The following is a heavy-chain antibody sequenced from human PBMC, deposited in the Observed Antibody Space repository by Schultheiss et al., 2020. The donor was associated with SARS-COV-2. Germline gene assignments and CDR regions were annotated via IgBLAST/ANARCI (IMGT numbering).Heavy chain of an antibody. J-gene: IGHJ6*02. V-gene: IGHV2-70*01. CDR3: ARLDAGTDYYYGMDV. D-gene: IGHD6-13*01. CDR2: IDWDDDK. CDR1: GFSLSTSGMC. Sequence: SGPTLVKPTQTLTLTCTFSGFSLSTSGMCVSWIRQPPGKALEWLALIDWDDDKYYSTSLKTRLTISKDTSKNQVVLTMTNMDPVDTATYYCARLDAGTDYYYGMDVWGQGTTVTVSS.